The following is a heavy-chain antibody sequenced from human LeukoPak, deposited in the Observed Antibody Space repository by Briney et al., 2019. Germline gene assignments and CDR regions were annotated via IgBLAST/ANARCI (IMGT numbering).Heavy chain of an antibody. CDR3: ARDDPARMTATLDY. V-gene: IGHV4-4*07. D-gene: IGHD2-21*02. J-gene: IGHJ4*02. Sequence: PSETLSLTCTVSGGSINNYFWSWVRQPAGEGLEWIGRIYTSGSTNYNPSLRSRVTISVDMSKNQFSLKLSSVTAADTAVYYCARDDPARMTATLDYWGRGILVTVSS. CDR2: IYTSGST. CDR1: GGSINNYF.